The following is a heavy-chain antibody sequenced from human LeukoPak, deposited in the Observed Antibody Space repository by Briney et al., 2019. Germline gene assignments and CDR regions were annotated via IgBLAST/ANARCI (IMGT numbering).Heavy chain of an antibody. CDR3: ARKYSSGWLKSDAFDI. CDR1: GFTFSSYS. V-gene: IGHV3-21*01. CDR2: ISSSSSYI. J-gene: IGHJ3*02. Sequence: GGSLRLSCAASGFTFSSYSMNWVRQAPGKGLEWVSSISSSSSYIYYADSVKGRFTISRDNAKNSLYLQMNSLRAEDTAVYYCARKYSSGWLKSDAFDIWGQGTMVTVSS. D-gene: IGHD6-19*01.